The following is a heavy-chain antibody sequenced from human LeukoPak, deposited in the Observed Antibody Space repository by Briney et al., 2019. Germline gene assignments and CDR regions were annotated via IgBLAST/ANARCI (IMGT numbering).Heavy chain of an antibody. CDR1: GYSFTSYW. J-gene: IGHJ3*02. V-gene: IGHV5-51*01. CDR3: ARTKGGVRFLEWLSNDAFDI. D-gene: IGHD3-3*01. Sequence: GESLKISCKGSGYSFTSYWIGWVRQMPGKGLEWMGIIYPGDSDTRYSPSLQGQVTISADKSISTAYLQWSSLKASDTAMYYCARTKGGVRFLEWLSNDAFDIWGQGTMVTVSS. CDR2: IYPGDSDT.